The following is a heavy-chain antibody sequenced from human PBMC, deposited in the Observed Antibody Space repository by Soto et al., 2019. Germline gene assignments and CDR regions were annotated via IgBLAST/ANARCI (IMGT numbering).Heavy chain of an antibody. Sequence: EAQLVESGGGLVQPGGSLRLSCGASGITFSRCLMSWGRQAPGKGLEWVASISQDGTDTDYVDSVKGRFAISRDNPKNSLYLQMNSLRADDTAVYYCARDPLSYGHYAQTYWYFDLWARGTRVTVSS. CDR3: ARDPLSYGHYAQTYWYFDL. V-gene: IGHV3-7*01. CDR2: ISQDGTDT. J-gene: IGHJ2*01. CDR1: GITFSRCL. D-gene: IGHD4-17*01.